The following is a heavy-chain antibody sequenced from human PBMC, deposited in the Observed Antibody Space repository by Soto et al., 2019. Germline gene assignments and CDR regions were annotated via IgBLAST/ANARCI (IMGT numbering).Heavy chain of an antibody. D-gene: IGHD6-13*01. CDR2: IYSGGMN. V-gene: IGHV4-4*07. Sequence: SETLSLTGTVSGGSISSFDCSWIRQPAWKGLEWIGRIYSGGMNNYNPSLKSRVTMSVDTSKNQFSLRLSSVTAADTAMYYCARGSRRWDYWGQGTLVTVSS. CDR1: GGSISSFD. CDR3: ARGSRRWDY. J-gene: IGHJ4*02.